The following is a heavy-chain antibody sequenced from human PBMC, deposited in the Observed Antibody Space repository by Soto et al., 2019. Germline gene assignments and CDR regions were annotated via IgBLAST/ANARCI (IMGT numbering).Heavy chain of an antibody. D-gene: IGHD3-22*01. Sequence: GASVKVSCKASGYTFTSYYMHWVRQAPGQGLEWMGIINPSGGSTSYAQKFQGRVTMTRDTSTSTVYMELSSLRSEDTAVYYCASLPYYYDSRGYLDDAFDIWGQGTMVTVSS. CDR3: ASLPYYYDSRGYLDDAFDI. J-gene: IGHJ3*02. V-gene: IGHV1-46*01. CDR2: INPSGGST. CDR1: GYTFTSYY.